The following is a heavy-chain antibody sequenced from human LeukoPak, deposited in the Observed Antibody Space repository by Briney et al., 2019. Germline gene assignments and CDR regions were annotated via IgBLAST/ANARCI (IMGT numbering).Heavy chain of an antibody. CDR3: ARGWLLRYDAFDI. CDR1: GFTFSSYW. V-gene: IGHV3-21*01. CDR2: ISSSSSYI. Sequence: GGSLRLSCAASGFTFSSYWMSWVRQAPGKGLEWVSSISSSSSYIYYADSVKGRFTISRDNAKNSLYLQMNSLRAEDTAVYYCARGWLLRYDAFDIWGQGTMVTVSS. J-gene: IGHJ3*02. D-gene: IGHD3-22*01.